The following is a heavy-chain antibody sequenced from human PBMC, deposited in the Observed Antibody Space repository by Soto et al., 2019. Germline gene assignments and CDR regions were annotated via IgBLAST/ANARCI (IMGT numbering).Heavy chain of an antibody. CDR2: INPSGGST. J-gene: IGHJ3*02. CDR3: ARVGFMITFGGVTPYAFDT. Sequence: ASVKVSCKASGYTFTSYYMHWVRQAPGQGLEWMGIINPSGGSTSYAQKFQGRVTMTRDTSTSTVYMELSSLRSEDTAVYYCARVGFMITFGGVTPYAFDTWGQGPMVTVPS. V-gene: IGHV1-46*03. CDR1: GYTFTSYY. D-gene: IGHD3-16*01.